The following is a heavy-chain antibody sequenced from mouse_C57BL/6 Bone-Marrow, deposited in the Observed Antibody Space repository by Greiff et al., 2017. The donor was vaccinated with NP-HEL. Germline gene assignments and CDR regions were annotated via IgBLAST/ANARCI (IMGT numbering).Heavy chain of an antibody. J-gene: IGHJ2*01. CDR2: INPSSGGT. CDR3: AKELYCCNFDY. CDR1: GYTFTSYW. D-gene: IGHD2-1*01. V-gene: IGHV1-53*01. Sequence: QVQLQQPGTELVKPGASVKLSCTASGYTFTSYWMHWVKQRPGQGLEWIGNINPSSGGTNYNENFTSKATLTVDKASSKTYMQLSSPTSKDSAVYYCAKELYCCNFDYWGQGTTLTVSS.